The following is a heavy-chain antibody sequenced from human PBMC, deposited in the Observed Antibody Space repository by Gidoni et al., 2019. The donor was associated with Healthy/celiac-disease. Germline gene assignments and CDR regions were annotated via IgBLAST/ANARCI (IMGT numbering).Heavy chain of an antibody. Sequence: QVQLQQWGAGLLKPSETLSLTCAVYGGSFSGYYWSWIRQPPGKGLEWIGEINHSGSTNYNPSLKSRVTISVDTSKNQFSLKLSSVTAADTAVYYCARSPYDYVWGSYRYTHFDYWGQGTLVTVSS. CDR1: GGSFSGYY. CDR3: ARSPYDYVWGSYRYTHFDY. D-gene: IGHD3-16*02. J-gene: IGHJ4*02. V-gene: IGHV4-34*01. CDR2: INHSGST.